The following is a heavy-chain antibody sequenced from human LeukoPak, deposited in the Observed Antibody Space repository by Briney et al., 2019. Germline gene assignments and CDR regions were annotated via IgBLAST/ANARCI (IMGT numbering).Heavy chain of an antibody. CDR2: IYYSGST. CDR1: GGSISSYY. J-gene: IGHJ3*02. CDR3: ARDPRIAVAGTDAFDI. D-gene: IGHD6-19*01. V-gene: IGHV4-59*12. Sequence: SETLSLTCTVSGGSISSYYWSWIRQPPGKGLEWIGYIYYSGSTNYNPSLKSRVTISVDTSKNQFSLKLSSVTAADTAVYYCARDPRIAVAGTDAFDIWGQGTMVTVSS.